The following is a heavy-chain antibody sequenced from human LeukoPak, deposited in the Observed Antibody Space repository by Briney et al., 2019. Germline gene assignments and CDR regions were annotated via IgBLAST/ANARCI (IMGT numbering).Heavy chain of an antibody. Sequence: SETLSLTCTVSGGSISSYYWNWIRQPPGKGLEWIGYIYYSGSTNYNPSLKSRVTISVDTSKNQFSLKLSSVTAADTAVYYCARVSDFWSGYWNFDYWGQGTLVTVSS. D-gene: IGHD3-3*01. J-gene: IGHJ4*02. CDR2: IYYSGST. V-gene: IGHV4-59*01. CDR3: ARVSDFWSGYWNFDY. CDR1: GGSISSYY.